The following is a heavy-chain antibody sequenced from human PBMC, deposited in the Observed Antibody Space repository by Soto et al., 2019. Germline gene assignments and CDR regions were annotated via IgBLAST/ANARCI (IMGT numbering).Heavy chain of an antibody. CDR3: ALGLRGYHIDS. V-gene: IGHV1-69*01. D-gene: IGHD2-15*01. CDR1: GDTFSNSA. J-gene: IGHJ4*02. CDR2: IIPIFGTT. Sequence: QVHLLQSGSEVKKPGSSVKVSCRASGDTFSNSAFSWVRQAPGQGLEWMGGIIPIFGTTSYAQKLQGRVILTADESTTTVYMELMSLRSEDTALYFCALGLRGYHIDSWGQGNQVTVSS.